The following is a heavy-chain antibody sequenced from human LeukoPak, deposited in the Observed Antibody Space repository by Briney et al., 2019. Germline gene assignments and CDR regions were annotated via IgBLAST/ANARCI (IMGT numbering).Heavy chain of an antibody. CDR3: ARVGYDWNLFDC. Sequence: GGSLRLSCAASGFTFSSYSMNWVRQAPGKGLEWVSSISSSSSYIYYADSVRGRFTISRDNAKSSLYLQMNSLRAEDTAVYYCARVGYDWNLFDCWGQGTLVTVSS. CDR2: ISSSSSYI. V-gene: IGHV3-21*01. CDR1: GFTFSSYS. J-gene: IGHJ4*02. D-gene: IGHD1-20*01.